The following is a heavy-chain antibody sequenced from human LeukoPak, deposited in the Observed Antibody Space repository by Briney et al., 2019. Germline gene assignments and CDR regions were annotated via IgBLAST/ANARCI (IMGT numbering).Heavy chain of an antibody. Sequence: GASVKVSGKASGGTFSSYAISWVRQAPGQGLEWMGRIIPIFGIANYAQKFQGRVTITADKSTSTAYMELSGLRSEDTAVYYCARDETGDPTVGYWGQGTLVTVSS. V-gene: IGHV1-69*04. CDR1: GGTFSSYA. CDR3: ARDETGDPTVGY. D-gene: IGHD7-27*01. J-gene: IGHJ4*02. CDR2: IIPIFGIA.